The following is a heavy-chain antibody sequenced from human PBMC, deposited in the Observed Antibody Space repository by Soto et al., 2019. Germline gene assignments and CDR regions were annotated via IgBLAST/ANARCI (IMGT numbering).Heavy chain of an antibody. D-gene: IGHD2-8*01. Sequence: PSETVSLTCTVSGGSISSSSYYWGWIRQPPGKGLEWIGSIYYSGSTYYNPSLKSRVTISVDTSKNQFSLKLSSVTAADTAVYYCARPYSVLMVYAPWDRYYYGMDVWGQGTTVTVSS. CDR3: ARPYSVLMVYAPWDRYYYGMDV. CDR2: IYYSGST. V-gene: IGHV4-39*01. J-gene: IGHJ6*02. CDR1: GGSISSSSYY.